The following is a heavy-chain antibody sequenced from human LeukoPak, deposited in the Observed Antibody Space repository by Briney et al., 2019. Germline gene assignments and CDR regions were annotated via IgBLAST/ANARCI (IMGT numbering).Heavy chain of an antibody. CDR1: GGSFSGYY. CDR3: AREWRSGSGSYYYYYGMDV. J-gene: IGHJ6*02. D-gene: IGHD1-26*01. CDR2: INHSGST. Sequence: SETLSLTCAVYGGSFSGYYWSWIRQPPGKGLEWIGEINHSGSTNYNPSLKSRVTISVDTSKNQFSLKLSSVTAADTAVYYCAREWRSGSGSYYYYYGMDVWGQGTTVTVSS. V-gene: IGHV4-34*01.